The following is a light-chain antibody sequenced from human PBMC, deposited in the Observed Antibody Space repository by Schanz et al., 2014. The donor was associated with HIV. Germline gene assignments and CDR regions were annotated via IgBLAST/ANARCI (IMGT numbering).Light chain of an antibody. Sequence: QSVLTQPASVSGSPGQSITISCTGTSSDVGGYNYVSWYQQHPGRAPKLMIYEVSKRPSGVPDRFSGSKSGNTASLTISGLQAEDEGDYYCCAYAGSSTYVFGTGTKLTVL. J-gene: IGLJ1*01. CDR1: SSDVGGYNY. CDR2: EVS. CDR3: CAYAGSSTYV. V-gene: IGLV2-23*02.